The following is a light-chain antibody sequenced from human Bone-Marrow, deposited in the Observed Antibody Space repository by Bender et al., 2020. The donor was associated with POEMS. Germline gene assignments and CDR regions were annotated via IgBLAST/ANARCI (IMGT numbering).Light chain of an antibody. CDR3: CSSVDGTIWV. CDR1: SSDVGAYNY. V-gene: IGLV2-14*01. CDR2: EVT. J-gene: IGLJ3*02. Sequence: SALTQPASVSGSPGQSITISCTGTSSDVGAYNYVSWYQQYPGKAPKLMIYEVTNRPSGVSNRFSGSKSGNTASLTIFWLPAENEADYYGCSSVDGTIWVFCGVTPWTVL.